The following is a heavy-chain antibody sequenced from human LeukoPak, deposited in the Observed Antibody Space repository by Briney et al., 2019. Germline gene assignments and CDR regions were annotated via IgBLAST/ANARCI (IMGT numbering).Heavy chain of an antibody. CDR2: TYYRSKWYN. CDR3: ARVTFSGWYVMFDY. Sequence: SQTLSLTCAISGDSVSSNSAAWNWIRQSPSRGLEWLGRTYYRSKWYNDYAVSVKSRITINPDTSKNQFSLPLNSVTPEDTAVYYCARVTFSGWYVMFDYWGQGTLVTVSS. J-gene: IGHJ4*02. CDR1: GDSVSSNSAA. D-gene: IGHD6-19*01. V-gene: IGHV6-1*01.